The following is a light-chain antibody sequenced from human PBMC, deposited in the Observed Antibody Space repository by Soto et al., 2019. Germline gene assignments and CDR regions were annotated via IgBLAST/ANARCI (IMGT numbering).Light chain of an antibody. CDR3: QQYYSSVT. J-gene: IGKJ2*01. Sequence: DIVMTQSPDSLSVSLGERANINCKASQTVFHTSYNKDFLAWYQQKAGQPPKLLFYWASTRESGVPARFSGGGSGTDLSLTISSLQPEDVAVSYCQQYYSSVTFGQGTKLEIK. CDR1: QTVFHTSYNKDF. V-gene: IGKV4-1*01. CDR2: WAS.